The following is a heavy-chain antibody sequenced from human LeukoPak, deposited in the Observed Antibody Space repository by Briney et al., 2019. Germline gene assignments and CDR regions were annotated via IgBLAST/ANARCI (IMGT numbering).Heavy chain of an antibody. CDR1: GGSISSSSYY. Sequence: PSKTLSLTCTVSGGSISSSSYYWGWIRQPPGKGLEWIGSIYYSGSTYYNPSLKSRVTISVDTSKNQFSLKLSSVTAADTAVYYCARLRYKAFDYWGQGTLVTVSS. V-gene: IGHV4-39*01. D-gene: IGHD5-18*01. CDR2: IYYSGST. J-gene: IGHJ4*02. CDR3: ARLRYKAFDY.